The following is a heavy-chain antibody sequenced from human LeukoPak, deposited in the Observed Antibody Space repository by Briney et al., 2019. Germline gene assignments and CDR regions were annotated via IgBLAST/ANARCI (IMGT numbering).Heavy chain of an antibody. CDR1: GFTFSSYG. CDR3: AKDSSLYCSSTSCLRRGDY. CDR2: IRYDGSKT. V-gene: IGHV3-30*02. D-gene: IGHD2-2*01. Sequence: QTGGSLRLSCAASGFTFSSYGMHWVRQAPGKGLEWVAFIRYDGSKTHYADSVKGRFTISRDNSKNTLYLQMNSLRAEDTAVYYCAKDSSLYCSSTSCLRRGDYWGQGTLVTVSS. J-gene: IGHJ4*02.